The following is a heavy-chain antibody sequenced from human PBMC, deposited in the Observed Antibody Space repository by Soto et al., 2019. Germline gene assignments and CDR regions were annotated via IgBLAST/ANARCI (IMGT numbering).Heavy chain of an antibody. CDR2: IYYSGST. D-gene: IGHD6-13*01. CDR1: GGSISSYY. V-gene: IGHV4-59*01. Sequence: SETLSLTXTVSGGSISSYYWSWIRQPPGKGLEWIGYIYYSGSTNYNPSLKSRVTISVDTSKNQFSLKLSSVTAADTAVYYCARYSSRYNWFDPWGQGTLVTVSS. CDR3: ARYSSRYNWFDP. J-gene: IGHJ5*02.